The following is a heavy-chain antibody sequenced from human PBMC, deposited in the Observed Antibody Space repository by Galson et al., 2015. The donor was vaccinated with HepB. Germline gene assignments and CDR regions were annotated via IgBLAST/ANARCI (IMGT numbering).Heavy chain of an antibody. J-gene: IGHJ4*02. CDR2: IIAMLRLA. Sequence: SVKVSCKASGGTFSNYAINWVRQAPGQGLEWMGGIIAMLRLAKYAQKFQGRVTITADESTSTVYMEVTTLRSDDTAVYYCAREGRPEDAFWSGPLDHWGQGTQVTVSS. CDR3: AREGRPEDAFWSGPLDH. CDR1: GGTFSNYA. V-gene: IGHV1-69*13. D-gene: IGHD3-3*01.